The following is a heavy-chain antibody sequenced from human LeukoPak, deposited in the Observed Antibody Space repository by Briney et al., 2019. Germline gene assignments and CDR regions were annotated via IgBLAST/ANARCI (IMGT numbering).Heavy chain of an antibody. CDR2: VSSTGASI. Sequence: PGGSLRLSCAASGFTFLDYYISWIRQTPGRGLEWVSYVSSTGASISYADAVKGRFTISRDNAKNLVYLQMNSLRVEDTAVYYCTRDHDYGDYDFWGQGIVVTVSS. D-gene: IGHD4-17*01. CDR1: GFTFLDYY. V-gene: IGHV3-11*04. CDR3: TRDHDYGDYDF. J-gene: IGHJ4*02.